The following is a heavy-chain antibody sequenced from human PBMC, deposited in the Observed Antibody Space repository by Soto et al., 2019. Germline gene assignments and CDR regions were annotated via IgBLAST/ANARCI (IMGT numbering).Heavy chain of an antibody. D-gene: IGHD1-26*01. CDR3: YSGSTNYNPSLKSRVTISVDTSKNQFSLKLSSVTAADTAVYYCARGYQLGPVGSFQRYYYYYMDV. CDR2: ISSSGDNT. Sequence: GGSLRLSCSASGFTFGSYAMHWVRQAPGKGLEYVSAISSSGDNTYYPDSVKGRFTISRDNSKNTLYLQMSSLRVEDTAGYIYYSGSTNYNPSLKSRVTISVDTSKNQFSLKLSSVTAADTAVYYCARGYQLGPVGSFQRYYYYYMDVRGKGTTVTVSS. J-gene: IGHJ6*03. V-gene: IGHV3-64D*08. CDR1: GFTFGSYA.